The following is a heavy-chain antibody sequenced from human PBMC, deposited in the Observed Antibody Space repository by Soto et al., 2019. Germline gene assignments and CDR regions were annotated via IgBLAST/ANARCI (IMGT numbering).Heavy chain of an antibody. J-gene: IGHJ3*02. V-gene: IGHV3-15*01. CDR2: IKSKTDGGTT. D-gene: IGHD3-10*01. CDR3: TTDLWFGVPDAFDI. CDR1: GFTFSNAW. Sequence: PGGSLRLSCAASGFTFSNAWMSWVRQAPGKGLEWVGRIKSKTDGGTTDYAAPGKGRFTISRGDSKNTLYLQMNSLKTEDTAVYYCTTDLWFGVPDAFDIWGQGTMVTVSS.